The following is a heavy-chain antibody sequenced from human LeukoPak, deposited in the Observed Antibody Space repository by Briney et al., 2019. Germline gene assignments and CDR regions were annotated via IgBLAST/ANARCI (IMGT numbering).Heavy chain of an antibody. J-gene: IGHJ4*02. D-gene: IGHD3-10*01. Sequence: GGSLRLSCAASGFTFSSYAMSWVRQAPGKGLECVSLIYSGGNTYYADSVKGRFTISRDNSKSTLYIQMNSLRAEDTAVYYCARAKPKNMVRGLIMRRESRYYFDYWGQGTLVTVSS. CDR3: ARAKPKNMVRGLIMRRESRYYFDY. V-gene: IGHV3-53*01. CDR2: IYSGGNT. CDR1: GFTFSSYA.